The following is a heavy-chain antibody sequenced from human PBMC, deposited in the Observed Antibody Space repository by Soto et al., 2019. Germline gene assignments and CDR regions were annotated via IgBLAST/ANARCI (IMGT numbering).Heavy chain of an antibody. V-gene: IGHV3-9*01. Sequence: GGSLRLSCAASGFTFDDYAMHWVRQAPGKGLEWVSGISWNSGSIGYADSVKGRFTISRDNAKNSLYLQMNSLRAEDTALYYCAKDDYTTLGGMDVWGQGTTVTVSS. J-gene: IGHJ6*02. D-gene: IGHD4-4*01. CDR1: GFTFDDYA. CDR3: AKDDYTTLGGMDV. CDR2: ISWNSGSI.